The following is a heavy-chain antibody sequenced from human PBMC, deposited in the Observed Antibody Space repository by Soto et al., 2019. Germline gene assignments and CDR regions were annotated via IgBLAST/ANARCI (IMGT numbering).Heavy chain of an antibody. D-gene: IGHD5-12*01. V-gene: IGHV3-23*01. J-gene: IGHJ4*02. Sequence: EVQLLESGGGLVQPGGSLRLSCAASGFTFSSYAMSWVRQAPGKGLEWVSAISGTGGSTYYADSVKGRFTISRDNSKNTLYLQMNSLRAEDTAVYYCAKSFSGLYYFDYWGQGTLVTVSS. CDR2: ISGTGGST. CDR1: GFTFSSYA. CDR3: AKSFSGLYYFDY.